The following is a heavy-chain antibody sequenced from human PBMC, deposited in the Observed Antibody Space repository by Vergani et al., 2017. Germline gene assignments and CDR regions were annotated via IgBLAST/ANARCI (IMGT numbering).Heavy chain of an antibody. Sequence: EVQLLESGGGWVQPGGSLRLSCAASGFTFNHYAMNWVRQAPGKGLEWVSGISGSGGSTYYAGSVKGRFTISRDSSKNTLYLQMNSLSAGDTAVYYCAKANPRNSGYDYLYYYHAMDVWGQGTTVTVSS. CDR3: AKANPRNSGYDYLYYYHAMDV. CDR1: GFTFNHYA. V-gene: IGHV3-23*01. D-gene: IGHD5-12*01. J-gene: IGHJ6*02. CDR2: ISGSGGST.